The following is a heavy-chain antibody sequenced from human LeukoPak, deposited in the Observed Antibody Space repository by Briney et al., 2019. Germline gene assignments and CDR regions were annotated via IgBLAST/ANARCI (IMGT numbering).Heavy chain of an antibody. J-gene: IGHJ4*02. D-gene: IGHD2-2*01. V-gene: IGHV3-23*01. Sequence: PGGSLRLSCAAAGFTFSSYAMSWVRHAPGKGLEWVSAISGSGGSTYYADSVKGRFTISRDNSKNTLYLQMNSLRAEDTAVYYCAKGVGGDIVVVPAAYTFDYWGQGTLVTVSS. CDR2: ISGSGGST. CDR1: GFTFSSYA. CDR3: AKGVGGDIVVVPAAYTFDY.